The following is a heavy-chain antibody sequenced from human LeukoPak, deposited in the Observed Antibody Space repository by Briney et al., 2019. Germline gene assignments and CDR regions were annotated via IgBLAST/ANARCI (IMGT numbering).Heavy chain of an antibody. V-gene: IGHV4-59*01. CDR1: GGSISSYY. CDR2: IYYSGST. D-gene: IGHD6-13*01. Sequence: PSETLSLTCTVSGGSISSYYWSWIRQPPGKGLEWIGYIYYSGSTNYNPSLKSRVTISVETSKNEFSLKLRSVTAADTAVYYCARVTGYRIEDYFDYWGQEPWSPSPQ. J-gene: IGHJ4*01. CDR3: ARVTGYRIEDYFDY.